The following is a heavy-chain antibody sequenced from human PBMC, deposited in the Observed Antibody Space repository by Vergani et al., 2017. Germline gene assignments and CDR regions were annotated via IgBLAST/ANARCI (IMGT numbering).Heavy chain of an antibody. D-gene: IGHD2-21*01. CDR3: TPDXRYCGDGSCYWQRDHRYYGMDV. CDR1: GFIFRNAW. J-gene: IGHJ6*02. Sequence: EVQLVESGGGIVKPGGSLRLSCVSSGFIFRNAWMNWVRRTPGKGLEWVGRIKSTFDRGTTDYAAAVNGRFTISRDDSKNTLFLQMNGLKTEDIGVSYCTPDXRYCGDGSCYWQRDHRYYGMDVWGQGATVTVSS. V-gene: IGHV3-15*07. CDR2: IKSTFDRGTT.